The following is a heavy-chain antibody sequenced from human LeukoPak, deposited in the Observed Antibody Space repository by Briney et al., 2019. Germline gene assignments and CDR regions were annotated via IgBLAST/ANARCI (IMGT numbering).Heavy chain of an antibody. CDR1: GSTFNEYY. D-gene: IGHD6-19*01. CDR2: IGGSDNIV. J-gene: IGHJ4*02. V-gene: IGHV3-11*01. Sequence: GGSLRLSCAASGSTFNEYYMSWIRQAPGKGLEWVADIGGSDNIVSYGNSVKGRFAITRDFATDSLYLQMDSLRAEDTAVYYCAREAVAGAFDYWGQGTLVTVSS. CDR3: AREAVAGAFDY.